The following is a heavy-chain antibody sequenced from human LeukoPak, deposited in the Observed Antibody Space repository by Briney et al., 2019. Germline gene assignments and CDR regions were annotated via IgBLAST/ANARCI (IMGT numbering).Heavy chain of an antibody. V-gene: IGHV3-74*03. CDR1: GFTFSSFW. J-gene: IGHJ3*02. Sequence: GSLRLSCPASGFTFSSFWMHWVRQAPGKGLVWVSRVSDDGSTTTYADSVKGRFTISRDNAKNTLYLQMNSLRPEDTAVYYCVRHNAARAFDIWGQGTMVIVSS. D-gene: IGHD1-1*01. CDR3: VRHNAARAFDI. CDR2: VSDDGSTT.